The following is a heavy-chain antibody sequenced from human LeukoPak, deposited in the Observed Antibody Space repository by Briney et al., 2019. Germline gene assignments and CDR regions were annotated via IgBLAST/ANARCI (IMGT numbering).Heavy chain of an antibody. V-gene: IGHV4-30-4*01. CDR2: IYYSGST. J-gene: IGHJ6*02. CDR3: AREPSYYYYYGMDV. CDR1: GGSISSGDYY. Sequence: SQTLSLTCTVSGGSISSGDYYWSWIRQPPGKGLEWIGYIYYSGSTYYNPSLKSRVTISVDTSKNQFSLKLSSVTAADTAVYYCAREPSYYYYYGMDVWGQGTTVTVSS.